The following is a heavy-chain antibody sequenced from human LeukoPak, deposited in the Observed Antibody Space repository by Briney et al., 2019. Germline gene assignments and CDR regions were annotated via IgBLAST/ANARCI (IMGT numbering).Heavy chain of an antibody. J-gene: IGHJ4*02. CDR1: GFTFSSYA. Sequence: GGSLRLSCAASGFTFSSYAMSWVRQAPGKGLEWVSGISGSGGSTYYADSVKGRFTISRDNSKNTLYLQMNSLRAEDTAVYYCAKKAGIVGAIFYFDYWGQGTLVTVSS. D-gene: IGHD1-26*01. V-gene: IGHV3-23*01. CDR2: ISGSGGST. CDR3: AKKAGIVGAIFYFDY.